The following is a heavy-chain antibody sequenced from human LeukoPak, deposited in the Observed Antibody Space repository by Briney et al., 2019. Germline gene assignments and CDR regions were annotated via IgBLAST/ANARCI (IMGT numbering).Heavy chain of an antibody. CDR2: ISDVKK. V-gene: IGHV3-23*01. D-gene: IGHD2-8*01. J-gene: IGHJ4*02. CDR3: AKDVCTSPRCLLYSDS. Sequence: GGSLRLSCATSGFAFSNYAMSWLRQAPGKGLVWVSGISDVKKYYADSVKGRLTISRDNSKNLLYVQMNRLRVEDTAVYFCAKDVCTSPRCLLYSDSWGQGTLVTVSS. CDR1: GFAFSNYA.